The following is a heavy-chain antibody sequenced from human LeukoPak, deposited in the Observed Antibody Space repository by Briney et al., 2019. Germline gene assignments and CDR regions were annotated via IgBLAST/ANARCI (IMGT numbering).Heavy chain of an antibody. Sequence: PGGPQRLSCTAPGFTHNTYILLCPRHAPERGREGVADSSNDDSIKICAESVKGRFTVSRDNSVNTLYLQMNSLNFEDTAMYYCAIEGHSSGLAGTFDIWGQGTMVTISS. V-gene: IGHV3-30-3*02. D-gene: IGHD6-25*01. J-gene: IGHJ3*02. CDR3: AIEGHSSGLAGTFDI. CDR2: SSNDDSIK. CDR1: GFTHNTYI.